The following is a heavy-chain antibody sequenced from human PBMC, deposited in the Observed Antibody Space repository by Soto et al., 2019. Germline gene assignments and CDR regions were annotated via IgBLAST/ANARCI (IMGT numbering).Heavy chain of an antibody. CDR3: TCVKICDSNGLHDPFGL. V-gene: IGHV1-2*02. Sequence: ASVKVSCKTSGYTFTGYYTHWVRQAPGKGLAWRGWMNLKSGGPSFAQNFQRRVPLTRSTSIGTPYIEVNRLTSDVSAVYCYTCVKICDSNGLHDPFGLLGPGTTGTVSS. J-gene: IGHJ6*02. CDR2: MNLKSGGP. D-gene: IGHD5-18*01. CDR1: GYTFTGYY.